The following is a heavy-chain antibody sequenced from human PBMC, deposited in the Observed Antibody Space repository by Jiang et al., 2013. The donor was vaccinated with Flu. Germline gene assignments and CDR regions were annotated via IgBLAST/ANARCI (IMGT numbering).Heavy chain of an antibody. V-gene: IGHV3-30-3*01. CDR2: ISYDGSNK. J-gene: IGHJ2*01. CDR1: GFTFSSYA. CDR3: SRQSRGSYDWYFDL. Sequence: VQLVESGGGVVQPGRSLRLSCAASGFTFSSYAMHWVRQAPGKGLEWVAVISYDGSNKYYADSVKGRFTISRDNSKNTLYLQMNSLRAEDTAVYYCSRQSRGSYDWYFDLWGLAPWSLSPQ. D-gene: IGHD1-26*01.